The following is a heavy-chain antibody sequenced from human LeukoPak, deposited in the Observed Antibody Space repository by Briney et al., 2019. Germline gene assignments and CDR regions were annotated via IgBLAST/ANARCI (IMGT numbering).Heavy chain of an antibody. CDR1: GYTFGTHW. J-gene: IGHJ5*02. D-gene: IGHD1-26*01. CDR2: INPSGDFR. V-gene: IGHV1-46*01. CDR3: ARGIRGVEWELLRFSSPVPRVGWFDP. Sequence: ASVKVSCKASGYTFGTHWMHWVRQAPGQGLEWMGIINPSGDFRSYAQKFQGRITVTRDMSTRTVYMELSDLRPEDTAVYYCARGIRGVEWELLRFSSPVPRVGWFDPWGQGTLVTVSS.